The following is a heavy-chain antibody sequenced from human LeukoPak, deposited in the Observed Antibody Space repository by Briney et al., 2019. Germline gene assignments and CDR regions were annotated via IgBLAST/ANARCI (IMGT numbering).Heavy chain of an antibody. Sequence: GGSLRLSCAASGFTFSSYSMNWIRQAPGKGLEWVSFISSSSSTIYYADSVKGRFTISRDNAKNSLYLQMNSLRAEDTAVYYCARDRGGSYSAFDYWGQGTLVTVTS. D-gene: IGHD1-26*01. CDR1: GFTFSSYS. J-gene: IGHJ4*02. V-gene: IGHV3-48*04. CDR2: ISSSSSTI. CDR3: ARDRGGSYSAFDY.